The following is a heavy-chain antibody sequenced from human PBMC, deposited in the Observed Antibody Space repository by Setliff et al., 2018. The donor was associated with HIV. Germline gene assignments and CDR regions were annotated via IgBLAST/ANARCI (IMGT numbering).Heavy chain of an antibody. J-gene: IGHJ4*02. Sequence: PGGSLRLSCAASGFTVSSNYMSWVRQAPGKGLEWVSLIYSGGDTYYADSVKGRFTISRDNSKNMLYLQMNNLRADDTAVYYCAREPCSGGSCYSGYFDYWGQGTLVTVPQ. CDR3: AREPCSGGSCYSGYFDY. D-gene: IGHD2-15*01. CDR2: IYSGGDT. V-gene: IGHV3-66*02. CDR1: GFTVSSNY.